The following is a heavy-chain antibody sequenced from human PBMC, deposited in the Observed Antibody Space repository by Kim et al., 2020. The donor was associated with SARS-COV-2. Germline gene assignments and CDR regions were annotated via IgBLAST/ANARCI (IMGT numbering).Heavy chain of an antibody. V-gene: IGHV4-31*03. CDR2: IYYSGST. CDR3: ARARLEQQLAYYFDY. Sequence: SETLSLTCTVSGGSISSGDYYWSWIRQYPGKGLEWIGYIYYSGSTYYNPSLKSRVTISVDTSKNQFSLRLSSVTAADTAVYYCARARLEQQLAYYFDYWGQGTLVTVSS. D-gene: IGHD6-13*01. J-gene: IGHJ4*02. CDR1: GGSISSGDYY.